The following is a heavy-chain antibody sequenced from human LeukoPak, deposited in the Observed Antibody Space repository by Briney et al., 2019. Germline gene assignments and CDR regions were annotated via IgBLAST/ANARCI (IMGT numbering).Heavy chain of an antibody. CDR3: ARGGNCGSTSCSEIDY. D-gene: IGHD2-2*01. CDR2: ISYDGSNK. Sequence: PGGSLRLSCAASGFTFSSYAMHWVRQAPGKGLEWVAVISYDGSNKYYADSVKGRFTISRDNSKNTLYLQMNSLRAEDTAVYYCARGGNCGSTSCSEIDYWGQGTLVTVSS. J-gene: IGHJ4*02. V-gene: IGHV3-30*04. CDR1: GFTFSSYA.